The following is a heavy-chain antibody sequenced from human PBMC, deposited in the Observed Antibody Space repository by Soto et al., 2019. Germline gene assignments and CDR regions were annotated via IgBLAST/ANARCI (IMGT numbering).Heavy chain of an antibody. CDR3: ARGGGGGLFEH. J-gene: IGHJ4*02. V-gene: IGHV3-11*06. CDR1: GFPFSDYY. D-gene: IGHD2-21*01. CDR2: ISPKSTYR. Sequence: PGGSLRLSCATSGFPFSDYYMSWIRQAPGKGLEWLSHISPKSTYRNYADSVKGRFTISRDNTKSSLFLQMNSLGVEDTAVYYCARGGGGGLFEHWGQGLLVTVSS.